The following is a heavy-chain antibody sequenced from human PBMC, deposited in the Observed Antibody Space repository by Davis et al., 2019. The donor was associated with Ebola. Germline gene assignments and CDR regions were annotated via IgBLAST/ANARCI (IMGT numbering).Heavy chain of an antibody. CDR2: IGNKANSYAT. CDR3: SSTAAGIDY. Sequence: GESLKISCAASGFTFSGSGVHWVRQASGKGLEWVGRIGNKANSYATAYAASVKGRFTISRDDSKNTAYLQMNSLKTEDTAVYYCSSTAAGIDYWGQGTLVTVSS. CDR1: GFTFSGSG. J-gene: IGHJ4*02. D-gene: IGHD6-13*01. V-gene: IGHV3-73*01.